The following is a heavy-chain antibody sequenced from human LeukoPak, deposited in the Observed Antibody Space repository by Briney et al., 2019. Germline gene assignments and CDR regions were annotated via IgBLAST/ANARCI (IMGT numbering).Heavy chain of an antibody. CDR2: INSDGTVT. CDR3: ARARYSSSWYLDY. V-gene: IGHV3-74*01. J-gene: IGHJ4*02. Sequence: PGGSLRLSCAASGFTFSNYWIHWVRQAPGEGLVWVSRINSDGTVTSYADSVKGRFMISRDNAKNSLYLQMSSLGDEDTAVYFCARARYSSSWYLDYWGQGTLVTVSS. D-gene: IGHD6-13*01. CDR1: GFTFSNYW.